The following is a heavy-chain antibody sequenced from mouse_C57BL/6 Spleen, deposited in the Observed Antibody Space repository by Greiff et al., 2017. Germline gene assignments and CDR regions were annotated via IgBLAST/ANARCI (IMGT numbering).Heavy chain of an antibody. CDR2: IWSGGST. D-gene: IGHD4-1*01. Sequence: VQLQQSGPGLVQPSQSLSITCTVSGFSLTSYGVHWVRQSPGKGLEWLGVIWSGGSTDYNAAFISRLSISKDNSKSQVFFKMNSLQADDTAIYYCARSELGRGYFDVWGTGTTVTVSS. J-gene: IGHJ1*03. V-gene: IGHV2-2*01. CDR3: ARSELGRGYFDV. CDR1: GFSLTSYG.